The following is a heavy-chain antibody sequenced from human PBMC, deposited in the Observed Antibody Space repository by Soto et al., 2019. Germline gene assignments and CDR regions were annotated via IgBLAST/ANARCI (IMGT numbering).Heavy chain of an antibody. CDR1: GGSFSGYY. CDR3: ARGGLNSSGWYLGYYYYGMDV. D-gene: IGHD6-19*01. CDR2: INHSGST. J-gene: IGHJ6*02. Sequence: RSLTCAVYGGSFSGYYWSWIRQPPGKGLEWIGEINHSGSTNYNPSLKSRVTISVDTSKNQFSLKLSSVTAADTAVYYCARGGLNSSGWYLGYYYYGMDVWGQGTTVTVSS. V-gene: IGHV4-34*01.